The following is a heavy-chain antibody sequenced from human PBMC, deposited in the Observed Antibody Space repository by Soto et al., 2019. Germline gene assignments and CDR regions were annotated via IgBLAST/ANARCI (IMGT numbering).Heavy chain of an antibody. CDR2: INPSGGST. J-gene: IGHJ4*02. Sequence: ASVKVSCKASGYTFTSYYMHWVRQAPGQGLEWMGIINPSGGSTSYAQKFQGRVTMTRDTSTSTVYMELSSLRSEDTAVYYCARVSISSTSCYYSDYWGQGTLVTVSS. CDR3: ARVSISSTSCYYSDY. CDR1: GYTFTSYY. D-gene: IGHD2-2*01. V-gene: IGHV1-46*01.